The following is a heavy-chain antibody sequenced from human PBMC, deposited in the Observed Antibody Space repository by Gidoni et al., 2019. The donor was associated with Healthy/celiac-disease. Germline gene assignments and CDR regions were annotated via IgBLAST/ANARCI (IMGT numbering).Heavy chain of an antibody. V-gene: IGHV1-69*01. Sequence: QVQLVQSGAEVKKPGSSVKVSCKASGGTFSSYAISWVRQAPGQGLEWMGGIIPIFGTANYAQKFQGRVTITADESTSTAYMELSSLRSEDTAVYYCARDLSAQDYGDYGVDPYGMDVWGQGTTVTVSS. CDR2: IIPIFGTA. CDR1: GGTFSSYA. J-gene: IGHJ6*02. D-gene: IGHD4-17*01. CDR3: ARDLSAQDYGDYGVDPYGMDV.